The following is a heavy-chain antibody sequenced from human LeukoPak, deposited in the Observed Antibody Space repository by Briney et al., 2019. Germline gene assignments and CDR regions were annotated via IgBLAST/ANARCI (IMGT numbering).Heavy chain of an antibody. V-gene: IGHV5-51*01. J-gene: IGHJ4*02. Sequence: HGESLKISCKGSGYNFTDYWIGWVRQMPGKGLEWMGIISPGDSDTTYSPSFQGQVTISADKSISTAYLQWSSLKASDTAMYYCASGYDSSGYYPPLDYWGQGTLVTVSS. D-gene: IGHD3-22*01. CDR3: ASGYDSSGYYPPLDY. CDR2: ISPGDSDT. CDR1: GYNFTDYW.